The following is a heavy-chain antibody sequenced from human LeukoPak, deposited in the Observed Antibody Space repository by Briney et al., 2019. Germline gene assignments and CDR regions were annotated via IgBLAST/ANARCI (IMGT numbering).Heavy chain of an antibody. V-gene: IGHV3-11*04. J-gene: IGHJ4*01. CDR1: GFPFSQYY. CDR3: PKVRNHNILTGYYSDY. D-gene: IGHD3-9*01. Sequence: PGGSLRLSCAASGFPFSQYYMNWMPQAPGKGLEWVSYISSSGSTIYYADSVKGRFTISRANAKNSLYLQMNSLRAEDTAVSYCPKVRNHNILTGYYSDYWGDGTLVTASP. CDR2: ISSSGSTI.